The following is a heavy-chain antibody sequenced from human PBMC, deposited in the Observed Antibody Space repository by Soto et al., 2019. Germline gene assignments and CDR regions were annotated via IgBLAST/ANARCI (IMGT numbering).Heavy chain of an antibody. J-gene: IGHJ4*02. Sequence: QVQLVQSGAEVKKPGSSVKVSCKASGGTFSSYTISWVRQAPGQGLEWMGRIIPISGIANHAQKFQGRVTITADKSTGTAYRELSSLRYEDTAVYYCANPPRYWGQGTLVTVSS. CDR1: GGTFSSYT. V-gene: IGHV1-69*02. CDR3: ANPPRY. CDR2: IIPISGIA.